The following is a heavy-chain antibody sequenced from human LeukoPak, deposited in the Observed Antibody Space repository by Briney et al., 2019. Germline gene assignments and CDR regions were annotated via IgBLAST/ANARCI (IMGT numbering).Heavy chain of an antibody. D-gene: IGHD1-26*01. V-gene: IGHV3-23*01. CDR2: ISGSGHST. CDR3: ATENSGSYYGYFDS. CDR1: GFTFTTYA. J-gene: IGHJ4*03. Sequence: GGSLRLSCAASGFTFTTYAMRWVRQAPGKGLEWVSPISGSGHSTYYADSVKGRFTISRDNSKNTLYLQMNSLRADDTAVYYCATENSGSYYGYFDSWGQGTLVTVSS.